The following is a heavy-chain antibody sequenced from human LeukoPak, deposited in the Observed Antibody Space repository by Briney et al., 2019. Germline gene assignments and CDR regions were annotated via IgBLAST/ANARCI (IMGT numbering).Heavy chain of an antibody. CDR1: GYTFTSYG. CDR2: MNPNSGNT. J-gene: IGHJ6*03. CDR3: ARGGGQQLGYYYYYMDV. V-gene: IGHV1-8*03. Sequence: ASVKVSCKASGYTFTSYGISWVRQAPGQGLEWMGWMNPNSGNTGYAQKFQGRVTITRNTSISTAYMELSSLRSEDTAVYYCARGGGQQLGYYYYYMDVWGKGTTVTVSS. D-gene: IGHD6-13*01.